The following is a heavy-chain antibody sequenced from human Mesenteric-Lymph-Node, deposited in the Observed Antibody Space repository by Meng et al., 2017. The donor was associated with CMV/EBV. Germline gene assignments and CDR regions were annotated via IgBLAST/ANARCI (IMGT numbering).Heavy chain of an antibody. V-gene: IGHV3-9*01. CDR3: SGYSSSWLSG. Sequence: SLKISCAASGFTFDDYVMHWVRQAPGKGLEWVSGISWNSGSIGYADSVKGRFTISRDNSKSTLYLQMNSLRAEDTAVYYCSGYSSSWLSGWGQGTLVTVSS. CDR2: ISWNSGSI. CDR1: GFTFDDYV. D-gene: IGHD6-13*01. J-gene: IGHJ4*02.